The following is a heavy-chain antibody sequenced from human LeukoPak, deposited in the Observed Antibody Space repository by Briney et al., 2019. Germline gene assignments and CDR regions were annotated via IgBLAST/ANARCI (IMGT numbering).Heavy chain of an antibody. J-gene: IGHJ3*02. CDR1: GGTFSSYA. CDR3: VRVRAPMAFDI. CDR2: IIPLFGTA. V-gene: IGHV1-69*13. Sequence: SVKVSCKASGGTFSSYAISWVRQAPGQGLEWMGGIIPLFGTANYAQKFQGGVTITADESTSTAYMELSSLRSEDTAVYYCVRVRAPMAFDIWGQGTMVTVSS.